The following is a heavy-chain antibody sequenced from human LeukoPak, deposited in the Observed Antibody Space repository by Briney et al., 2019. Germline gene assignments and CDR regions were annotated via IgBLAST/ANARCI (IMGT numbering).Heavy chain of an antibody. D-gene: IGHD5-24*01. V-gene: IGHV4-59*01. CDR3: ARELATMLYYFDY. CDR1: GGFNSSYY. Sequence: SDTLSLTCTVSGGFNSSYYWSWIRQPPGKALECVGYIYYSGSTNYNPSLKSRVTISVDTSKNQFSLKLSSVTAADTAVYYCARELATMLYYFDYWGQGTLVTVSS. CDR2: IYYSGST. J-gene: IGHJ4*02.